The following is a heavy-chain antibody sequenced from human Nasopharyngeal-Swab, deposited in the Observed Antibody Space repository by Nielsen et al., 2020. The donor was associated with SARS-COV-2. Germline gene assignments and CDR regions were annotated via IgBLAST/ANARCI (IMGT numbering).Heavy chain of an antibody. CDR1: GFTFSSYS. CDR2: ISSSSSYI. V-gene: IGHV3-21*01. CDR3: ARDRRPSSGWYSSAFDI. Sequence: GGSLRLSCAASGFTFSSYSMNWVRQAPGKGLEWVSSISSSSSYIYYADSVKGRFTISRDNAKISLYLQMNSLRAEDTAVYYCARDRRPSSGWYSSAFDIWGQGTMVTVSS. D-gene: IGHD6-19*01. J-gene: IGHJ3*02.